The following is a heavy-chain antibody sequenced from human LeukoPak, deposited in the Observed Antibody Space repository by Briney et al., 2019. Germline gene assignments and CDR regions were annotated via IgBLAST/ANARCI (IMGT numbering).Heavy chain of an antibody. J-gene: IGHJ6*02. CDR1: GGSISSGGYY. V-gene: IGHV4-30-2*01. D-gene: IGHD7-27*01. CDR3: ARELGYYGMDV. CDR2: IYHSGST. Sequence: PSETLSLTCTVSGGSISSGGYYWSWIRQPPGKGLEWIGYIYHSGSTYYNPSLKSRVTISVDRSKNQFSLKLSSVTAADTAVYYCARELGYYGMDVWGQGTTVTVSS.